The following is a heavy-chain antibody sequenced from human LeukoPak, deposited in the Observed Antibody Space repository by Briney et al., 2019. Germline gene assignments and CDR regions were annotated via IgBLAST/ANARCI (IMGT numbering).Heavy chain of an antibody. Sequence: SETLSLTCTVSGGSVSSGNYYWSWIRQPPGKELEWIGYIHYSGSTNYSPSLKSRVTISVDTSKNQFSLKLSSVTAADTAVYYCARAGWLQLHGTFDYWGQGTLVTVSS. J-gene: IGHJ4*02. V-gene: IGHV4-61*01. CDR2: IHYSGST. D-gene: IGHD5-24*01. CDR3: ARAGWLQLHGTFDY. CDR1: GGSVSSGNYY.